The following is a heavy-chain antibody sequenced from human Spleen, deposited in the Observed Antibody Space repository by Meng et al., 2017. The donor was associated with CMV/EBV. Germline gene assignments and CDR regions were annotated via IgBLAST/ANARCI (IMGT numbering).Heavy chain of an antibody. D-gene: IGHD3-22*01. CDR3: AKDSLSGYHFDY. CDR2: IYSGGST. V-gene: IGHV3-66*01. J-gene: IGHJ4*02. CDR1: GFTFSAYY. Sequence: VQLVESGGGLVKPGGSLRLSCAASGFTFSAYYMSWIRQAPGKGLEWVSVIYSGGSTYYADSVKGRFTISRDNSKNTLYLQMNSLRAEDTAVYYCAKDSLSGYHFDYWGQGTLVTVSS.